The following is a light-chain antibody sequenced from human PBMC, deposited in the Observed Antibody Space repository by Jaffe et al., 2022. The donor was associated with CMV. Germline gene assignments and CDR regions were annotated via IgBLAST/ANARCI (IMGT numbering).Light chain of an antibody. CDR1: SSNIGTYD. V-gene: IGLV1-51*01. CDR2: DNN. J-gene: IGLJ2*01. CDR3: ATWDSSLSAAV. Sequence: QSVLTQPPSVSAAPGQRVTISCSGSSSNIGTYDVSWYQQLPGAAPKLLIYDNNKRPSGIPDRFSASRSGTSATLGITGLQTGDESDYYCATWDSSLSAAVFGGGTKLTVL.